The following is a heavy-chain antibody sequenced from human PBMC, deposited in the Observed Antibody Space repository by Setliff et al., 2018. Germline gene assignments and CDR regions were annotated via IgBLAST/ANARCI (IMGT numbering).Heavy chain of an antibody. V-gene: IGHV4-4*07. D-gene: IGHD6-6*01. CDR3: ARGRNVAARLFDS. CDR1: GGSISSYY. Sequence: SETLSLTCTVSGGSISSYYWSWIRQPAGKGLEWIGRIYISGSTNYNPSLKSRVTISVDASKNQLSLNLRSVTAADTAVYYCARGRNVAARLFDSWGQGTQVTVSS. CDR2: IYISGST. J-gene: IGHJ4*02.